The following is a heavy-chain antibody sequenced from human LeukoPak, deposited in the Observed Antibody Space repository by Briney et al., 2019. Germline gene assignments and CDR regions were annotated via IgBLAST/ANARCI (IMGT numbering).Heavy chain of an antibody. CDR2: ICGSGGNT. CDR1: GFTFSSYA. J-gene: IGHJ5*01. D-gene: IGHD4-11*01. V-gene: IGHV3-23*01. Sequence: GGSLRLSCVASGFTFSSYAMDWVRQAPGKGLEWGSAICGSGGNTYYADSVKGRFTISRDHSKTTLFLQMNSLRAEDTAVYYCAKDLHDYGNYVGWFDSWGQGTLVTVSS. CDR3: AKDLHDYGNYVGWFDS.